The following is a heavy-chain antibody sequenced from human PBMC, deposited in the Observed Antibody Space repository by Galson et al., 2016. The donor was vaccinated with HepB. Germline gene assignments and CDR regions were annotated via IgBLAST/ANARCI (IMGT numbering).Heavy chain of an antibody. J-gene: IGHJ4*02. CDR2: VYTSGST. D-gene: IGHD1-1*01. V-gene: IGHV4-61*02. Sequence: TLSLTCTVSGDSISSGNYYWTWIRQPAGKGLQWIGRVYTSGSTNSNPSLKSRVTMSGDTSKNQFSLNLSSVTAADTAVYYCARAETWAHWLYWGQGTLVTVSS. CDR3: ARAETWAHWLY. CDR1: GDSISSGNYY.